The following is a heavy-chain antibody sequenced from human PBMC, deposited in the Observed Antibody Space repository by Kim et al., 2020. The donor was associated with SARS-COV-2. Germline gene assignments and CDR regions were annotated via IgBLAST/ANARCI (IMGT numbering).Heavy chain of an antibody. D-gene: IGHD3-10*01. CDR1: GGSFSGYY. CDR2: INHSGST. V-gene: IGHV4-34*01. J-gene: IGHJ6*02. CDR3: ARAHPGPLLWFGRNYYGMDV. Sequence: SETLSLTCAVYGGSFSGYYWSWIRQPPGKGLEWIGEINHSGSTNYNPSLKSRVTISVDTSKNQFSLKLSSVTAADTAVYCCARAHPGPLLWFGRNYYGMDVWGQGTTVTVSS.